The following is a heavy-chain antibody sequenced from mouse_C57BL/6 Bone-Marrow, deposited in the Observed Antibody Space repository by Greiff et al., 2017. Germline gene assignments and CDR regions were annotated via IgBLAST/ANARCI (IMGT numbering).Heavy chain of an antibody. J-gene: IGHJ2*01. CDR3: NTFITTVVADY. CDR1: GFNIKDDY. Sequence: EVQLQQSGAELVRPGASVKLSCTASGFNIKDDYMHWVKQRPEQGLEWIGWIDPENGDTEYASKFQGKATITADTSSNTAYLQLSSLTSEDTAVYYCNTFITTVVADYWGQGTTLTVSA. CDR2: IDPENGDT. V-gene: IGHV14-4*01. D-gene: IGHD1-1*01.